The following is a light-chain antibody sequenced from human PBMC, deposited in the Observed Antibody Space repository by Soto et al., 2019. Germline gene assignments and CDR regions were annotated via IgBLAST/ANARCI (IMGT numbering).Light chain of an antibody. Sequence: DIVLTQSPATLSVSPGDTVTLSCRASESLFGFLAWYQQKPGQVPRLLMYGVSTRSTGIPATFGGGGSATDFTLTISSLQSEDSAFYFCQSYNDWPFASGLGTRLEI. V-gene: IGKV3-15*01. J-gene: IGKJ2*01. CDR1: ESLFGF. CDR2: GVS. CDR3: QSYNDWPFA.